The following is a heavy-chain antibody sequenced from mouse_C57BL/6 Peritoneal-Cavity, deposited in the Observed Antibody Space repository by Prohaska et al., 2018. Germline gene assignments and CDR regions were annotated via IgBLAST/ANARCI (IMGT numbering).Heavy chain of an antibody. CDR1: GYTFTSYW. V-gene: IGHV1-69*01. J-gene: IGHJ4*01. Sequence: QVQLQQPGTELVMPGASVKLSCKASGYTFTSYWMHWVKQRPGQGLEWTGEIDPSDSYTNYNQKFKHKATLTVDKSSSTAYMQLSSLTSEDSAVYYCARGTIVTNYYAMDYWGQGTSVTVSS. CDR2: IDPSDSYT. D-gene: IGHD2-5*01. CDR3: ARGTIVTNYYAMDY.